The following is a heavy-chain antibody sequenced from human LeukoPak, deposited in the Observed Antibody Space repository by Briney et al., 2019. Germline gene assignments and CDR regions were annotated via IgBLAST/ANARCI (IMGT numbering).Heavy chain of an antibody. J-gene: IGHJ4*02. D-gene: IGHD3-22*01. CDR2: IYYSGST. Sequence: SETLSLTCTVSGGSISSYYWSWIRQPPGKGLEWIGYIYYSGSTNYNPSLKSRVTISVDTSKNQFSLKLSSVTAADTAVYYCARYSADSSGYYYFDYWGQGTLVTVSS. V-gene: IGHV4-59*08. CDR3: ARYSADSSGYYYFDY. CDR1: GGSISSYY.